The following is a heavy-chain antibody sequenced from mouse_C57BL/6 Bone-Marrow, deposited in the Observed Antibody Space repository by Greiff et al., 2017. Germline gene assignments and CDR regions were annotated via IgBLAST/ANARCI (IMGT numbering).Heavy chain of an antibody. CDR2: IHPNSGST. D-gene: IGHD1-1*01. V-gene: IGHV1-64*01. CDR3: ASRSSYAMDY. Sequence: QVQLQQSGAELVKPGASVKLSCKASGYTFTSYWMHWVKQRPGQGLEWIGMIHPNSGSTNYNEKFKSKATLTVDKSSSTAYMQLSSLTSEDSAVYYCASRSSYAMDYWGQGTSVTVSS. J-gene: IGHJ4*01. CDR1: GYTFTSYW.